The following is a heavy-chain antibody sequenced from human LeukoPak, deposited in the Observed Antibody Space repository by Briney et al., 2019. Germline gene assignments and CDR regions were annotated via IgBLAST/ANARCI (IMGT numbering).Heavy chain of an antibody. J-gene: IGHJ4*02. CDR3: AREGRGVPGAIAAVKGFDY. V-gene: IGHV3-53*05. CDR1: GFTVSSNY. D-gene: IGHD6-13*01. CDR2: IHKSATT. Sequence: QAGGSLRLSCAASGFTVSSNYMTWVRLAPGKGLEWVSVIHKSATTYYADTVKGRFTISRDNSKNMLYLQMNSLRSEDTAIYYCAREGRGVPGAIAAVKGFDYWGQGTLVTVSS.